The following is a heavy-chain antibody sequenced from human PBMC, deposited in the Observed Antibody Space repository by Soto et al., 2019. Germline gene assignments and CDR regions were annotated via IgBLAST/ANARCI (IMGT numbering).Heavy chain of an antibody. CDR1: GGSLSGYY. V-gene: IGHV4-34*01. CDR3: ARHYFGSGNYYRY. J-gene: IGHJ4*02. CDR2: INHSGST. Sequence: PSETLSLPCAVYGGSLSGYYWSWVRPPPGKGLEWIGEINHSGSTNYNPSLKSRVTISVDTSKNQFSLKLSSVTAADTAVYYCARHYFGSGNYYRYWGQGTLVTVSS. D-gene: IGHD3-10*01.